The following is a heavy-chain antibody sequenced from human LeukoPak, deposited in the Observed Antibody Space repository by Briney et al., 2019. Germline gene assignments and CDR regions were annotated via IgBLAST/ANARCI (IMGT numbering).Heavy chain of an antibody. CDR2: IIPIFGTA. V-gene: IGHV1-69*13. Sequence: ASVKVSCKASGGTFSSYAISWVRQAPGQGLEWMGGIIPIFGTANYAQKFQGRVTITADESTSTAYMELSSLRSEDTAVYYCARWPLANYYDSSGYTPSDAFDIWGQGTMVTVSS. D-gene: IGHD3-22*01. CDR1: GGTFSSYA. J-gene: IGHJ3*02. CDR3: ARWPLANYYDSSGYTPSDAFDI.